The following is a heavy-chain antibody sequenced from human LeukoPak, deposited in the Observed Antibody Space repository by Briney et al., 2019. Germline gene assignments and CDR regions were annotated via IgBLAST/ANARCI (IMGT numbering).Heavy chain of an antibody. V-gene: IGHV1-24*01. J-gene: IGHJ4*02. CDR1: GYTLTELS. CDR2: FDPEDDET. D-gene: IGHD1-26*01. Sequence: GASVKVSCKASGYTLTELSMHWVRQAPGKGLEWMGGFDPEDDETIYARKFQGRVTMTEDTSTDTAYMELSSLRSEDTAVYYCATAVGATSTPFDYWGQGTLVTVSS. CDR3: ATAVGATSTPFDY.